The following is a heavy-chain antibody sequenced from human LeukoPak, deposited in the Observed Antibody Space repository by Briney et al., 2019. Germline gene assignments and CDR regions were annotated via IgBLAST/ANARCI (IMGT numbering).Heavy chain of an antibody. V-gene: IGHV3-74*01. D-gene: IGHD3-10*01. CDR2: INSDGSKT. CDR1: GFFFNTYW. Sequence: PGGSLRLSCAASGFFFNTYWMHWVRQAPGKGLVWVSRINSDGSKTSHADSVKGRFTISRDHAKNTLYLQMNGLRAEDTAVYYCAREGSLEYYFDYWGRGTLVTVSS. J-gene: IGHJ4*02. CDR3: AREGSLEYYFDY.